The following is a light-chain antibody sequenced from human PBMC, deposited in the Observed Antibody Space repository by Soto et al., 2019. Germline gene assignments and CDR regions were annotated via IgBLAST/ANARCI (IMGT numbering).Light chain of an antibody. CDR1: SSDVGTYNY. V-gene: IGLV2-14*01. J-gene: IGLJ1*01. CDR3: TSYTRDTALV. CDR2: EVS. Sequence: SALTQPASVSGSPGQSITSSCTGTSSDVGTYNYVSWYQHHPGKAPKLIIYEVSNRPSGVSNRFSGSKSGSTASLTISGLQAEDEADYHCTSYTRDTALVFGTRTKVTVL.